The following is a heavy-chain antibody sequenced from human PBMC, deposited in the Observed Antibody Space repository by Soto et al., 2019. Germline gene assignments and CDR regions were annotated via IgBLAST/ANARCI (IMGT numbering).Heavy chain of an antibody. CDR3: ATKVPQWSYIDN. Sequence: PSETLSLTCTVSGVSISSGGYHWSWIRQTPEKGLEWIGYIYSTCYTYYSPPLKSRSTISLDTSKNQFSLRLTSVTAADTAVYYCATKVPQWSYIDNWGQGTLVTVSS. CDR1: GVSISSGGYH. J-gene: IGHJ4*02. D-gene: IGHD2-15*01. CDR2: IYSTCYT. V-gene: IGHV4-30-4*01.